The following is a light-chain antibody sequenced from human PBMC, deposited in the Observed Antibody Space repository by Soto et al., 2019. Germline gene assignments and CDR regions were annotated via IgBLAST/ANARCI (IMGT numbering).Light chain of an antibody. CDR1: SSNIGAGYD. V-gene: IGLV1-40*01. J-gene: IGLJ2*01. Sequence: QSVLTQPPSVSGAPGQRVTISCTGSSSNIGAGYDVNWYQQHPGTAPKVLIYGNSNRPSGVPDRFSGSKSGTSASLAITGLQAADEADYYCQSYDSGLSGSVFGGGTKLTVL. CDR3: QSYDSGLSGSV. CDR2: GNS.